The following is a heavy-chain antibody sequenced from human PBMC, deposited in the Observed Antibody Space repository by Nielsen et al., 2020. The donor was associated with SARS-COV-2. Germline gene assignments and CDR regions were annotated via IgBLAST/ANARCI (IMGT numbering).Heavy chain of an antibody. Sequence: GGSLRLSCTASGFKFGDYAMSWFRQAAGKGLEWIGFMRSDIYSATTEYAASVRGRFTISRDASKTIVYLQMDNLKTDDSAIYFCARVKTGWFGFDTYYMDVWGKGASVTVSS. V-gene: IGHV3-49*03. CDR1: GFKFGDYA. J-gene: IGHJ6*03. CDR3: ARVKTGWFGFDTYYMDV. CDR2: MRSDIYSATT. D-gene: IGHD3-10*01.